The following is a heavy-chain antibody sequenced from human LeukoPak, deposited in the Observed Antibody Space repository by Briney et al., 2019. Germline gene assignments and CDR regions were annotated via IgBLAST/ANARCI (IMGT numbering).Heavy chain of an antibody. CDR1: TFTFSSYW. CDR2: IKDDGSEK. CDR3: ARRGTYQNWFDP. V-gene: IGHV3-7*01. D-gene: IGHD3-16*01. J-gene: IGHJ5*02. Sequence: GGSLRLSCAASTFTFSSYWMSWVRQAPGKGLEWVATIKDDGSEKYYVDSVSGRFTISRDNAKNSLYLQMNSLRAEDTAVYYCARRGTYQNWFDPWGQGTLDTVSS.